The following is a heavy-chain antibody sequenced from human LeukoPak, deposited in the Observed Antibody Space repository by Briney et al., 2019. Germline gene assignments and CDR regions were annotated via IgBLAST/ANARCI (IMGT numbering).Heavy chain of an antibody. CDR2: ISWNSGSI. V-gene: IGHV3-9*01. J-gene: IGHJ4*02. CDR3: ASYDFWSGYYIDY. CDR1: GFTFDDYA. D-gene: IGHD3-3*01. Sequence: GGSLRLSCAASGFTFDDYAMHWVRQAPGKGLEWVSGISWNSGSIGYADSVKGRFTISRDNAKNSLYLQMNSLRAEDTAVYYCASYDFWSGYYIDYWGQGTLVTVSS.